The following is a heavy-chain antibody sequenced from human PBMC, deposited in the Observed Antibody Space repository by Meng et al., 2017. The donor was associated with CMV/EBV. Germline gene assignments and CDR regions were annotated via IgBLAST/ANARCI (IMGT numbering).Heavy chain of an antibody. CDR1: GFTFGDYA. Sequence: GESLKISCTASGFTFGDYAMSWVRQAPGKGLEWVGFIRSKAYGGTTEYAASVEGRFTISRDDSKSIAYLQMNSLKTEDTAVYYCTQPGSGSYYNPYYYYGMDVWGQGTTVTVSS. V-gene: IGHV3-49*04. J-gene: IGHJ6*02. CDR3: TQPGSGSYYNPYYYYGMDV. D-gene: IGHD3-10*01. CDR2: IRSKAYGGTT.